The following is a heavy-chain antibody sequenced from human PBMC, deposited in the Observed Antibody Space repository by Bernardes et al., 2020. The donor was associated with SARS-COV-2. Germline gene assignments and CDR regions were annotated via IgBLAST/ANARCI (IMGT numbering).Heavy chain of an antibody. CDR3: ARETGDRGERYCDY. V-gene: IGHV1-2*04. CDR2: INPKTGGT. Sequence: ASVKVSCRASGYTFTDYYMHWVRQAPGPGLEWLGWINPKTGGTNYAQKFQGWVTLTRDTSMSTAYMEVSRLRSDDTAVDYCARETGDRGERYCDYWGQGTLVTVAS. CDR1: GYTFTDYY. D-gene: IGHD7-27*01. J-gene: IGHJ4*02.